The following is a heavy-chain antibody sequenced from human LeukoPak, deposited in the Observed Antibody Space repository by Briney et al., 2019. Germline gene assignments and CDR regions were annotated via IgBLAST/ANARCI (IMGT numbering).Heavy chain of an antibody. D-gene: IGHD3-22*01. CDR2: IGGSGSRT. CDR3: ARDFLSYDSSGYSGY. CDR1: GFPFSSYA. J-gene: IGHJ4*02. Sequence: PGGSLRLSCVASGFPFSSYAMTWVRQAPGKGLEWVSAIGGSGSRTYSADSVKGRFTIYRDNSKNTLYLQMNSLRAEDTAVYYCARDFLSYDSSGYSGYWGQGTLVTVSS. V-gene: IGHV3-23*01.